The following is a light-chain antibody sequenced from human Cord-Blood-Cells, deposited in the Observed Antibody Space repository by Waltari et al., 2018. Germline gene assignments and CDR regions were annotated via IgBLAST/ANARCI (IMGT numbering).Light chain of an antibody. CDR1: TRDVGGYNY. J-gene: IGLJ3*02. CDR3: SSYTSSSTWV. V-gene: IGLV2-14*03. CDR2: DVS. Sequence: QSALTQPASVSGSPGQSITISCTGTTRDVGGYNYVSWYQQHPGKAPKLKIYDVSNRPSGVSNRFSASKSGNTASLTISGLQAEDEADYYCSSYTSSSTWVFGGGTKLTVL.